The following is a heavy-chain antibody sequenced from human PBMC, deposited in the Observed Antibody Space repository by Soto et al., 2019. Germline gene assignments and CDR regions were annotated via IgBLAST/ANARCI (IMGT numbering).Heavy chain of an antibody. CDR2: ISGSGGST. J-gene: IGHJ4*02. CDR3: AKGRGIVVVTGDYFDY. V-gene: IGHV3-23*01. CDR1: GFTFSSYA. D-gene: IGHD2-21*02. Sequence: EVQLLESGGGLVQTGGSLRLSCAASGFTFSSYAMTWVRQAPGKGLEWVSGISGSGGSTYYAGSVKGRFTISRDNSKNTLYLELNSLRAEDTAVYYCAKGRGIVVVTGDYFDYWGQGTLVTVSS.